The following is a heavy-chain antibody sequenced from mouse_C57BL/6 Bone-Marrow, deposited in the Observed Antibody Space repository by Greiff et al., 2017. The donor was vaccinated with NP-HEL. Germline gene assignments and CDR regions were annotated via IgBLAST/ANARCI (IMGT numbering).Heavy chain of an antibody. V-gene: IGHV1-4*01. D-gene: IGHD2-4*01. Sequence: QVQLQQSGAELARPGASVKMSCKASGYTFTSYTMHWVKQRPGQGLEWIGYINPSSGYTTYNQKFKDKATLTADKSSSTAYMQLSSLTSEDSAVYYCARTNIYYDYDVWAMDYWGQGTSVTVSS. CDR3: ARTNIYYDYDVWAMDY. CDR1: GYTFTSYT. J-gene: IGHJ4*01. CDR2: INPSSGYT.